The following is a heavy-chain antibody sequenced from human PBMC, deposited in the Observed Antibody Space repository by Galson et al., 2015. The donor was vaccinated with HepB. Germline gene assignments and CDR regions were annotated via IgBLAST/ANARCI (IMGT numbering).Heavy chain of an antibody. V-gene: IGHV3-30-3*01. CDR3: ARGGDIVVVPAVILDY. J-gene: IGHJ4*02. Sequence: SLRLSCAASGFTFSSYAMHWVRQAPGKGLEWVAVISYDGSNKYYADSVKGRFTISRDNSKNTLYLQMNSLRAEDTAVYYCARGGDIVVVPAVILDYWGQGTLVTVSS. CDR2: ISYDGSNK. CDR1: GFTFSSYA. D-gene: IGHD2-2*01.